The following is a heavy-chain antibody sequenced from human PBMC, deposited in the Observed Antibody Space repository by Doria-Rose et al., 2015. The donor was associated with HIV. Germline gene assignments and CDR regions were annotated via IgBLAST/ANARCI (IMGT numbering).Heavy chain of an antibody. D-gene: IGHD6-13*01. CDR2: IFTDDER. V-gene: IGHV2-26*01. J-gene: IGHJ4*02. Sequence: QITLKESGPVLVKPTETLTLTCTVSGVSLSSPGMGVSWIRQPPGKALEWLANIFTDDERSHKTSLKSRLTISRGTSKGQVVLTMTDMDPVDTATYYCARIKSSRWYHKYYFDFWGQGTLVIVSA. CDR3: ARIKSSRWYHKYYFDF. CDR1: GVSLSSPGMG.